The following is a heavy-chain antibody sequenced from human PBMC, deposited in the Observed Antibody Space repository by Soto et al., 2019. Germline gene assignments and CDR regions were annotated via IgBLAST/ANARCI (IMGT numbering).Heavy chain of an antibody. CDR2: ISSDAKNE. V-gene: IGHV3-30*01. D-gene: IGHD2-15*01. CDR3: ARVQLAATIAFYGMDV. Sequence: LRLSCAASGFTFSNYALHWVRQAPGTGLEWVAVISSDAKNEYYADSVRGRFTISRDNSENTLFPHMNSLRAEDTAVYFCARVQLAATIAFYGMDVWGRGTTVTVSS. CDR1: GFTFSNYA. J-gene: IGHJ6*02.